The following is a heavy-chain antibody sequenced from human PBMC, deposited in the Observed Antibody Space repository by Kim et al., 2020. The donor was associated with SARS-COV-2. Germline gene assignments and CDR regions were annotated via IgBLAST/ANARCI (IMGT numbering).Heavy chain of an antibody. CDR3: ARDWSADFWNYYYYYMDV. CDR1: GGSISSYY. CDR2: IYTSGST. Sequence: SETLSLTCTVSGGSISSYYWSWIRQPAGKGLEWIGRIYTSGSTNYNPSLKSRVTMSVDTSKNQFSLKLSSVTAADTAVYYCARDWSADFWNYYYYYMDVWGKGTTVTVSS. D-gene: IGHD3-3*01. V-gene: IGHV4-4*07. J-gene: IGHJ6*03.